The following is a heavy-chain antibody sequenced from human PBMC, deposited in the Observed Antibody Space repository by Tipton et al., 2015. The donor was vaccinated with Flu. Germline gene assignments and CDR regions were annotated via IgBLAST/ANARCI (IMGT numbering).Heavy chain of an antibody. CDR3: ATHCVGVCSHAFDI. CDR2: INHSGNT. V-gene: IGHV4-39*07. CDR1: GGSISSRSYY. Sequence: TLSLTCTVSGGSISSRSYYWGWIRQPPGKGLEWIGEINHSGNTNYNPPLKSRVTISGDTSKNQFSLKLSSVTAADTAVYYCATHCVGVCSHAFDIWGQGTMVTVSS. J-gene: IGHJ3*02. D-gene: IGHD2-21*02.